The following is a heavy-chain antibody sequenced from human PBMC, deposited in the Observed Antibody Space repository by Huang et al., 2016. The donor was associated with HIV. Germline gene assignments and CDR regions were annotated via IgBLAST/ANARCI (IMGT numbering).Heavy chain of an antibody. D-gene: IGHD6-13*01. CDR1: GCTFSSYG. CDR2: ISYDAKTK. Sequence: QVQLVESGGGVVQPGRSLRISCAASGCTFSSYGMHWVRQAPGKGREWVAVISYDAKTKYYADSVKGRFSISRDNSKTTVYLQLNSLRVEDTAVYYCAKGGSAAAVLDFWGQGTLVTVSS. CDR3: AKGGSAAAVLDF. J-gene: IGHJ4*02. V-gene: IGHV3-30*18.